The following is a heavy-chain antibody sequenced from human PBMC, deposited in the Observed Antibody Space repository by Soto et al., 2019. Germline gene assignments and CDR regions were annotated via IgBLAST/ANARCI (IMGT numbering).Heavy chain of an antibody. CDR3: ARRVATIAVAGTSDY. V-gene: IGHV5-10-1*01. CDR2: IDPSDSYT. Sequence: EVQLVQSGTEVKKPGDSLRISCKGSGYSFTSYWLSWVRQMPGKGLEWMGRIDPSDSYTNYSPSFQGHVTISADKSISTAYLQWSSLKASDTAMYYCARRVATIAVAGTSDYGGQGTLVTVSS. D-gene: IGHD6-13*01. CDR1: GYSFTSYW. J-gene: IGHJ4*02.